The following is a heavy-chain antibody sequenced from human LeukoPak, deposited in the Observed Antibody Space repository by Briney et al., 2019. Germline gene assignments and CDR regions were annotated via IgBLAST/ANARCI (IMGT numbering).Heavy chain of an antibody. CDR3: ARLGHSVTYYVDHYYFEY. CDR1: GGSMSSSTYY. J-gene: IGHJ4*02. V-gene: IGHV4-39*01. Sequence: SETLSLTCTVSGGSMSSSTYYWAWIRQPPGKGVEWIGTVYYSGSTYYSPSLNSPVTISVDTSNNQFSLKLSSVTATDTAVYYCARLGHSVTYYVDHYYFEYWGQGTLVTVSS. CDR2: VYYSGST. D-gene: IGHD1-26*01.